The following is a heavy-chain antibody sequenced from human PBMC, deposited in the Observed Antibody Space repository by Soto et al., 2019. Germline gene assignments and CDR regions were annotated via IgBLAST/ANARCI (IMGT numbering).Heavy chain of an antibody. CDR1: GGSISSSSYY. D-gene: IGHD2-15*01. J-gene: IGHJ6*03. CDR2: IYYSGST. V-gene: IGHV4-39*01. CDR3: ASQYCSGGSCYLFYYYYYMDV. Sequence: SETLSLTCTVSGGSISSSSYYWGWIRQPPGKGLEWIGSIYYSGSTYYNPSLKSRVTISVDTSKNQFSLKLSSVTAADTAVYYCASQYCSGGSCYLFYYYYYMDVWGKGTTVTVSS.